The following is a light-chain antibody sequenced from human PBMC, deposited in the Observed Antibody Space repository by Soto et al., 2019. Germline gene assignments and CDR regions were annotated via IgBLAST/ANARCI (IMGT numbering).Light chain of an antibody. J-gene: IGKJ4*01. CDR2: GAS. Sequence: EIVMTQSPATLSVSPGERATFSCRASLSVSSDLAWYQQNPGQAPRLLIYGASTRATGIPARFSGSGSGTEFTLTISSLQSEDFAVYYCQQYSNWPHTFGGGTKVEIK. CDR1: LSVSSD. CDR3: QQYSNWPHT. V-gene: IGKV3-15*01.